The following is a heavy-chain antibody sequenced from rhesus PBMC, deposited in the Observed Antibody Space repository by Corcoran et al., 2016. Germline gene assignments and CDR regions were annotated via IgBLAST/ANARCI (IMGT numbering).Heavy chain of an antibody. J-gene: IGHJ6*01. CDR2: IYWDDAK. D-gene: IGHD1-26*01. V-gene: IGHV2-1*01. CDR1: GFSLSTSGMG. Sequence: QVTLKESGPALVKPTQTLTLTCSFSGFSLSTSGMGVGWIRQPPGKTLEWLAHIYWDDAKRYSTSLRSRLTISKDTSKNQVVLTMTNMDPVDTATYYCARRRSNWIGLDSWGQGVVVTVSS. CDR3: ARRRSNWIGLDS.